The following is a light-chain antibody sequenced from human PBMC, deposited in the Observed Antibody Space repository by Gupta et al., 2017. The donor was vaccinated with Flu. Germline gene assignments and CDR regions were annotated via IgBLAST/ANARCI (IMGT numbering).Light chain of an antibody. J-gene: IGLJ3*02. CDR1: SGSIASNY. CDR2: EDN. Sequence: VTISCTRSSGSIASNYVQWYQQRPGSSPTTVIYEDNQRPSGVPDRFSGSIDSSSNSASPTISGLKTEDEADYYCQSYDSSNSWVFGGGTKLTVL. V-gene: IGLV6-57*01. CDR3: QSYDSSNSWV.